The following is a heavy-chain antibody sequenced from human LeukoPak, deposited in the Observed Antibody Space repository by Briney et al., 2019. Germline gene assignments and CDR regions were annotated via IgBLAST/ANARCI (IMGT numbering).Heavy chain of an antibody. D-gene: IGHD6-19*01. CDR2: IIPIFGTA. CDR3: ARIRSGWYKDWFDP. J-gene: IGHJ5*02. CDR1: GGTFSSYA. Sequence: SVKVSCKASGGTFSSYAISWVRQAPGQGLEWMGGIIPIFGTANYAQKFQGRVTITADESTSTAYMELSSLRSEDTAVYYCARIRSGWYKDWFDPWGQGTLVTVSS. V-gene: IGHV1-69*13.